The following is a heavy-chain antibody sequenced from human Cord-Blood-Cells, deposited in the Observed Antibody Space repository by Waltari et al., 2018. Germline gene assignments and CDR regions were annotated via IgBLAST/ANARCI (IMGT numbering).Heavy chain of an antibody. CDR2: INHSGST. CDR3: ARGKIVGPFYWYFDL. Sequence: QVQLQQWCAGPMKPSETLSLTCAVLGSAFLGYYVGSVRHPPGKGLEWIGEINHSGSTNYNPSLKSRVTISVDTSKNQFSLKLSSVTAADTAVYYCARGKIVGPFYWYFDLWGRGTLVTVSS. J-gene: IGHJ2*01. D-gene: IGHD1-26*01. V-gene: IGHV4-34*02. CDR1: GSAFLGYY.